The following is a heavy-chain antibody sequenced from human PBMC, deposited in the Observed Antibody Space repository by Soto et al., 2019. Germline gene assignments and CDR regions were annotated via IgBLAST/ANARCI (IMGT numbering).Heavy chain of an antibody. J-gene: IGHJ4*02. CDR1: GYTFTSYA. Sequence: ASVKVSCKASGYTFTSYAMHWVRQAPGQRLEWMGWINAGNGNTKYSQKFQGRVTITRDTSASTAYMELSSLRSEDTTVYYCATQMGEGYFDYWGQGTLVTVPQ. CDR3: ATQMGEGYFDY. V-gene: IGHV1-3*01. D-gene: IGHD3-16*01. CDR2: INAGNGNT.